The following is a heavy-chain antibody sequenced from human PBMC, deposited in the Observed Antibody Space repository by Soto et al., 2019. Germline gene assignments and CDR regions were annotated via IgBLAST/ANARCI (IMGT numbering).Heavy chain of an antibody. Sequence: PSETLSLTCAVSGGPFSGVYWSWIRQPPGKGLEWIGGVNHRGSANYNPSLERRVTMSVDTSKNQFPLKLTSVTAADSAVYYCARDPFCGSGTSRLGHWFDPWGKGTLVPVSS. D-gene: IGHD6-19*01. CDR2: VNHRGSA. V-gene: IGHV4-34*01. CDR3: ARDPFCGSGTSRLGHWFDP. J-gene: IGHJ5*02. CDR1: GGPFSGVY.